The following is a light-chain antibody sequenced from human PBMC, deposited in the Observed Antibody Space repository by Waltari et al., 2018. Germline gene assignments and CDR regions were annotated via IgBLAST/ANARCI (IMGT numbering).Light chain of an antibody. CDR3: QQSYSTPRT. V-gene: IGKV1-39*01. CDR2: AAS. Sequence: PSSLSASVGDRVTITCRASQNISSYLNWYQQKPGKAPKLLIYAASSLQSGVPSRFSGSGSGTDFTLTISSLQPEDFATYYCQQSYSTPRTFGQGTKVEIK. CDR1: QNISSY. J-gene: IGKJ1*01.